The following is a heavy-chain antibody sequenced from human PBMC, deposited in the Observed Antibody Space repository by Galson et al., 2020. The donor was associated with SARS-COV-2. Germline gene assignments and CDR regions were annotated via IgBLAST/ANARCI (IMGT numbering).Heavy chain of an antibody. V-gene: IGHV3-23*01. Sequence: GGSLRLSCAASGFTFATYSMTWVRRAPGKGLEWVSAISGRNANTYYADSVKGRFTISRDNSKSTLFLQMNSLRVEDTAVYYYGGGPSGHGGFDYADSWGQGTLFTVSS. CDR2: ISGRNANT. J-gene: IGHJ4*02. CDR3: GGGPSGHGGFDYADS. D-gene: IGHD5-12*01. CDR1: GFTFATYS.